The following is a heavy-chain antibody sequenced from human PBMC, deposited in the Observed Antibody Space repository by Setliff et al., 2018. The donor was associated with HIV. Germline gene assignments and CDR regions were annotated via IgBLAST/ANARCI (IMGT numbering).Heavy chain of an antibody. Sequence: SETLSLTCTVSGGSINPYYWIWIRQPPGKRLEWIGFICYTGSTHYNPSLKSRVSMSLDTSKNQFSLSLSSVTAADTAIYYCARHVSVGPTYYYDSWGQGTLVTVSS. D-gene: IGHD3-3*01. J-gene: IGHJ4*02. CDR3: ARHVSVGPTYYYDS. V-gene: IGHV4-59*08. CDR2: ICYTGST. CDR1: GGSINPYY.